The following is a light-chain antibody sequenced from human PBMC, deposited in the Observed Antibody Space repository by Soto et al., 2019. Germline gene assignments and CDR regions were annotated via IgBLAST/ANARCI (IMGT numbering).Light chain of an antibody. Sequence: QSVLTQPASVSGSPGQSITISCSGTSSDIGSYDHVAWYQQFPGKSPKLIIYAVSDRPSGVSDRFSGSKSGNTASLTISGLQAEDEADYYCCAYVGARTCVFGTGTKVTVL. V-gene: IGLV2-23*02. CDR1: SSDIGSYDH. CDR2: AVS. CDR3: CAYVGARTCV. J-gene: IGLJ1*01.